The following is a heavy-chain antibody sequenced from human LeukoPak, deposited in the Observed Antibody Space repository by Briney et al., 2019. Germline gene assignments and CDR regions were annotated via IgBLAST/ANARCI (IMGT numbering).Heavy chain of an antibody. CDR3: AKGTSSGWYYFDY. J-gene: IGHJ4*02. V-gene: IGHV4-38-2*02. CDR2: IYHSGST. D-gene: IGHD6-19*01. Sequence: SEILSLTCTVSGYSISSGYYWAWIRQPPGKGLEWIGSIYHSGSTYYNPSLKSRVTISVDTSKNQFSLKLDSVTAADTAVYYCAKGTSSGWYYFDYWGQGTLVTVSS. CDR1: GYSISSGYY.